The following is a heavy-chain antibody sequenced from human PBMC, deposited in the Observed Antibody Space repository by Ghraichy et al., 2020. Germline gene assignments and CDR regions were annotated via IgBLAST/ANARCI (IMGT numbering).Heavy chain of an antibody. CDR3: ARALYYYGSGSYYVY. J-gene: IGHJ4*02. Sequence: GGSLRLSCAASGFTFSSYAMHWVRQAPGKGLEWVAVISYDGSNKYYADSVKGRFTISRDNSKNTLYLQMNSLRAEDTAVYYCARALYYYGSGSYYVYWGQGTLVPV. D-gene: IGHD3-10*01. CDR2: ISYDGSNK. V-gene: IGHV3-30-3*01. CDR1: GFTFSSYA.